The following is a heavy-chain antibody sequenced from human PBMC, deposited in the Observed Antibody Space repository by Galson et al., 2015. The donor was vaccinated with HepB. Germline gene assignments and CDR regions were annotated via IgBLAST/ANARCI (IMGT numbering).Heavy chain of an antibody. D-gene: IGHD3-22*01. Sequence: SLRLSCAASGFTFSSYWMHWVRQAPGKGLVWVSRINSDGSSTSYADSVKGRFTISRDNAKNTLYLQMNSLRAEDTAVYYCARDLPENYYDSSGPNWYFDLWGRGTLVTVSS. V-gene: IGHV3-74*01. CDR1: GFTFSSYW. J-gene: IGHJ2*01. CDR2: INSDGSST. CDR3: ARDLPENYYDSSGPNWYFDL.